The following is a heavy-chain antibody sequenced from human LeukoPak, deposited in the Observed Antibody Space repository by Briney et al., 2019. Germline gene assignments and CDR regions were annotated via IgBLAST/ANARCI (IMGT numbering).Heavy chain of an antibody. Sequence: SETLSLTCTVSGGFISSGSYYWSWIRQPAGKGLEWIGRIYTSGSTNYNPSLKSRVTISVDTSKNQFSLKLSSVTAADTAVYYCAREPSLPRILDYWGQGTLVTVSS. D-gene: IGHD5/OR15-5a*01. CDR1: GGFISSGSYY. CDR3: AREPSLPRILDY. CDR2: IYTSGST. V-gene: IGHV4-61*02. J-gene: IGHJ4*02.